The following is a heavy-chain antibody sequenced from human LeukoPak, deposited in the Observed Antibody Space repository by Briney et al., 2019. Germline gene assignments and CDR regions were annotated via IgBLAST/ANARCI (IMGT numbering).Heavy chain of an antibody. J-gene: IGHJ4*02. CDR3: AGARAVAGQSNFDY. V-gene: IGHV4-59*05. CDR2: IYYSGST. Sequence: SETLSLTCTVSGGSISSYYWSWIRQPPGKGLEWIGSIYYSGSTYYNPSLKSRVTISVDTSKNQFSLKLSSVTAADTAVYYCAGARAVAGQSNFDYWGQGTLVTVSS. CDR1: GGSISSYY. D-gene: IGHD6-19*01.